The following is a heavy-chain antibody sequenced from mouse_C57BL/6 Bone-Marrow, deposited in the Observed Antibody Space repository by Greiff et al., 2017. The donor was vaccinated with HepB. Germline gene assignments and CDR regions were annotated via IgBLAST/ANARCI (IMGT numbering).Heavy chain of an antibody. J-gene: IGHJ2*01. CDR2: IYPGSGNT. V-gene: IGHV1-76*01. D-gene: IGHD2-4*01. CDR3: ARDGRLREGVY. Sequence: VQLQESGAELVRPGASVKLSCKASGYTFTDYYINWVKQRPGQGLEWIARIYPGSGNTYYNEKFKGKATLTAEKSSSTAYMQLSSLTSEDSALYFCARDGRLREGVYWGQGTTLTVSS. CDR1: GYTFTDYY.